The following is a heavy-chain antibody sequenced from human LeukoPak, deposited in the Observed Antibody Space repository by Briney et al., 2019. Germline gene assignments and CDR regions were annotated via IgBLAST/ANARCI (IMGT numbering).Heavy chain of an antibody. CDR1: GGSISSYY. Sequence: PSETLSLTCTVSGGSISSYYWSWIRQPPGKGLEWIGYIYYSGSTNYNPSLKSRVTISVDTSKNQFSLKLSPVTAADTAVYYCARVAYDFWSGYFPGSYYYYYMDVWGKGTTVTVSS. V-gene: IGHV4-59*01. CDR3: ARVAYDFWSGYFPGSYYYYYMDV. J-gene: IGHJ6*03. CDR2: IYYSGST. D-gene: IGHD3-3*01.